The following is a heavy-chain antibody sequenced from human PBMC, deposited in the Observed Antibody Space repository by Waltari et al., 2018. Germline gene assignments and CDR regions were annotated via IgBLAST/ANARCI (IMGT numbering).Heavy chain of an antibody. CDR1: GGSISSYY. J-gene: IGHJ4*02. V-gene: IGHV4-59*01. D-gene: IGHD1-26*01. CDR2: IYYRGST. CDR3: ARWDPVEMATDY. Sequence: VQLQEAGPGLVKTSETLSLTCTVSGGSISSYYWSSIRQPPGKGLEWIGYIYYRGSTNYNPSLKSRVTISVDTSKNQFSLKLSSVTAADTAVYYCARWDPVEMATDYWGQGTLVTVSS.